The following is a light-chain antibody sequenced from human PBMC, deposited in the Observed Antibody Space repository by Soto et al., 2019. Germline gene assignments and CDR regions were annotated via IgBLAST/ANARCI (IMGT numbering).Light chain of an antibody. CDR3: QQRSNWPT. J-gene: IGKJ1*01. CDR1: QSISSSY. Sequence: EIVLTQSPGTLSLSPGKRATLSCRASQSISSSYLAWYQQRPGQAPRLLIYGASSRATGIPDRFSGSGSGTEFTLTISRLEPEDSGVYYCQQRSNWPTFGQGTKVEIK. V-gene: IGKV3D-20*02. CDR2: GAS.